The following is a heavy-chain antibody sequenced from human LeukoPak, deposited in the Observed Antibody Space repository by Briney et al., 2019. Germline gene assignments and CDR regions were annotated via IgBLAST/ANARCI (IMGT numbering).Heavy chain of an antibody. D-gene: IGHD3-22*01. V-gene: IGHV4-4*07. CDR1: GGSSSIYY. Sequence: TSETLSLTCTVSGGSSSIYYWSWIRQPAGKGLEWIGRIYSSGSTNYNPSLKSRVTMSVDTSKNQFSLRLSSVTAADTAVYYCARDYYYDSSGSPNDAFDIWGQGTMVTVSS. J-gene: IGHJ3*02. CDR3: ARDYYYDSSGSPNDAFDI. CDR2: IYSSGST.